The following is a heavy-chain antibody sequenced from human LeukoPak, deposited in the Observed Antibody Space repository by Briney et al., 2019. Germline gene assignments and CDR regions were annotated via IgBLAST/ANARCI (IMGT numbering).Heavy chain of an antibody. CDR1: GGSISSGGYS. J-gene: IGHJ3*02. D-gene: IGHD3-22*01. Sequence: PSETLSLTCAVSGGSISSGGYSWSWIQQPPGKGLEWIGYMYHSGTTHYNPSLKSRVTISVDRSKNQFSLKLSSVTAADTAVYYCVRGYYYDSSGYWVRAFDIWGQGTMVTVSS. CDR3: VRGYYYDSSGYWVRAFDI. V-gene: IGHV4-30-2*01. CDR2: MYHSGTT.